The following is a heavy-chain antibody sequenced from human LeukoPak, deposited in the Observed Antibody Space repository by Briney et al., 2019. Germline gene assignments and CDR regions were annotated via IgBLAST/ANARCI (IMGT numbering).Heavy chain of an antibody. CDR2: INPNSGGT. CDR3: ARLVRTRTYYFDY. CDR1: EYTFTGYY. D-gene: IGHD1-14*01. J-gene: IGHJ4*02. Sequence: ASVKVSCKASEYTFTGYYMHWVRQAPGQGLEWMGWINPNSGGTNYAQKFQGRVTMTRDTSISTAYMELSRLRSDDTAVYYCARLVRTRTYYFDYWGQGTLVTVSS. V-gene: IGHV1-2*02.